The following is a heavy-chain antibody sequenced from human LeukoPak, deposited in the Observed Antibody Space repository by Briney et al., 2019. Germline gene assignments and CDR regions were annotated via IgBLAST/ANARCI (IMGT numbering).Heavy chain of an antibody. D-gene: IGHD3-10*01. CDR1: GYIFTSYN. J-gene: IGHJ5*02. CDR2: INSSGGST. Sequence: ASVKVSCKASGYIFTSYNIYWVRQAPGQGLEWMGIINSSGGSTNYAQRFQGRVSMTRDTSTSTVYMELSSLRSEDTAVYYCASSGLGGSGNYHRTWYNWFDPWGQGTLITVSS. V-gene: IGHV1-46*01. CDR3: ASSGLGGSGNYHRTWYNWFDP.